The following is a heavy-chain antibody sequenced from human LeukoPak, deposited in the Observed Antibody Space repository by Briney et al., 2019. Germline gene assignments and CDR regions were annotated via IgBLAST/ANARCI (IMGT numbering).Heavy chain of an antibody. J-gene: IGHJ3*02. CDR2: IRSDGGST. D-gene: IGHD6-19*01. CDR1: GFTFSNYA. Sequence: GRSLRLSCAASGFTFSNYAMYWVRQAPGKGLESISAIRSDGGSTYYANSVKGRFTISRDNSKNTLYLQMGSLRAEDMAVYYCARDAAGVRAFDIWGQGTMVTVSS. CDR3: ARDAAGVRAFDI. V-gene: IGHV3-64*01.